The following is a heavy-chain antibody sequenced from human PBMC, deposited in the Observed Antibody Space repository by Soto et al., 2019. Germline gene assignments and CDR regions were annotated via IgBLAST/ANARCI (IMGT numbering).Heavy chain of an antibody. D-gene: IGHD6-19*01. CDR1: GFTFSSYW. J-gene: IGHJ6*02. CDR3: ARCFSSGWYYYYYGMDV. CDR2: IKQDGSEK. Sequence: PGGSLRLSCAASGFTFSSYWMSWVRQAPGKGLEWVSNIKQDGSEKFYVDSVKGRFTISRDNAKNSLYLQMNSLRAEDTAVYYCARCFSSGWYYYYYGMDVWGQGTTVTVSS. V-gene: IGHV3-7*05.